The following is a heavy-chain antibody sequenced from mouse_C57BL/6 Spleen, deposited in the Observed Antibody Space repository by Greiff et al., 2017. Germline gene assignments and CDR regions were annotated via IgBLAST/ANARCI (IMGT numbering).Heavy chain of an antibody. V-gene: IGHV6-3*01. CDR1: GFTFSNYW. Sequence: EVKVEESGGGLVQPGGSMKLSCVASGFTFSNYWMNWVRQSPEQGLEWVAQIRFKSDNYATHYAESVKGRFTITRDDSNSRVYLQMNNLRAEDTGIYYCTVGYYCAWFAYWGQGTLVTVSA. CDR3: TVGYYCAWFAY. CDR2: IRFKSDNYAT. J-gene: IGHJ3*01. D-gene: IGHD2-3*01.